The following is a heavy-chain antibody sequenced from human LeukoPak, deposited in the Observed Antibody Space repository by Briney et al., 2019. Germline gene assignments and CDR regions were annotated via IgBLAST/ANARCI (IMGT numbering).Heavy chain of an antibody. CDR2: IRSKAHSYAT. D-gene: IGHD3-22*01. CDR1: GFTFSGSA. Sequence: GGSLRLSCAASGFTFSGSAMHWVRQASGKGLEWVGRIRSKAHSYATAYAASVKGRFTISRDDSKNTAYLQMNSLKTEDTAVYYCTRHGGRDYYDSSEDAFDIWGQGTMVIVSS. CDR3: TRHGGRDYYDSSEDAFDI. J-gene: IGHJ3*02. V-gene: IGHV3-73*01.